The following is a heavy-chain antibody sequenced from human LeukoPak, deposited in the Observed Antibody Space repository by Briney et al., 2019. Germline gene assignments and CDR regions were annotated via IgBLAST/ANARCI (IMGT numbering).Heavy chain of an antibody. D-gene: IGHD5-24*01. J-gene: IGHJ6*03. Sequence: SETLSLTCTVSGGSISSYYWSWIRQPPGKGLEWIGYIYYSGSTNYNPSLKSRVTISVDTSKNQFSLKLSSVTAADTAVYYCARSEIYYYYYYYMDVWGKGTTVTISS. V-gene: IGHV4-59*01. CDR2: IYYSGST. CDR1: GGSISSYY. CDR3: ARSEIYYYYYYYMDV.